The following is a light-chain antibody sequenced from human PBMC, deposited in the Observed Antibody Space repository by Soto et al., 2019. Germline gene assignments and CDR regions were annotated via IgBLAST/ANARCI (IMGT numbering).Light chain of an antibody. CDR1: QSVSSSY. CDR2: GAS. J-gene: IGKJ1*01. V-gene: IGKV3-20*01. CDR3: QQYGNSPLT. Sequence: EIVLTQSPGTLSLSPGERATLSCRASQSVSSSYLAGYQQKPGQAPRLLIYGASSRATGIPDRFSGSGSGTDFTLTISRLEPEDFAVYYCQQYGNSPLTFGQGTKVEIK.